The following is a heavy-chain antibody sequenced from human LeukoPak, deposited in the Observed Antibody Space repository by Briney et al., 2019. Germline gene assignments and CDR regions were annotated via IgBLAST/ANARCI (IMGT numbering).Heavy chain of an antibody. Sequence: PSETLSLTCAVYGGSFGGYYWSWIRQPPGKGLEWIGEINHSGSTNYNPSLKSRVTISVDTSKNQFSLKLSSMTAADTAVYYCARRRGYCSSTSCRARGLYFDYWGQGTLVTVSS. CDR1: GGSFGGYY. J-gene: IGHJ4*02. CDR2: INHSGST. CDR3: ARRRGYCSSTSCRARGLYFDY. D-gene: IGHD2-2*01. V-gene: IGHV4-34*01.